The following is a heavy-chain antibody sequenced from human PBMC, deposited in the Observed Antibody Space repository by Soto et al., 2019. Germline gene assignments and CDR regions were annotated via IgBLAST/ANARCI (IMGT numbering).Heavy chain of an antibody. Sequence: QVQLQESGPGLVKPSETLSLTCTVSGGSISRYFWSWIRQRPGKGPEWIGYINYSGSTNYNPSLKSRVTISLDTSKTQFSLKLTSVTAADTAVYYCARHHCTRGSCYYLDYWGQGTLVTVSS. J-gene: IGHJ4*02. V-gene: IGHV4-59*01. CDR2: INYSGST. D-gene: IGHD2-15*01. CDR3: ARHHCTRGSCYYLDY. CDR1: GGSISRYF.